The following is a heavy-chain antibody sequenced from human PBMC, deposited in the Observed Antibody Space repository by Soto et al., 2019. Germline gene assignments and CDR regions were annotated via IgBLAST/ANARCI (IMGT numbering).Heavy chain of an antibody. CDR3: ARALAFGLSDY. Sequence: QVQLVQSGAEVKKPGASVKVSCKASGYTFTSYAIHWVRQAPGQRLEWMGWINAGNGNTKYSQKFQGRVTITRDTSASTAYMELSSLRSEDTAVYYCARALAFGLSDYWGQETLVTVSS. CDR2: INAGNGNT. CDR1: GYTFTSYA. V-gene: IGHV1-3*01. J-gene: IGHJ4*02. D-gene: IGHD3-10*01.